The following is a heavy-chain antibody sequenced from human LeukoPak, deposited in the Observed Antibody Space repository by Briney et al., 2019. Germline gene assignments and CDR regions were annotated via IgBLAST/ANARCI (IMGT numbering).Heavy chain of an antibody. CDR2: FYNSGST. V-gene: IGHV4-4*07. Sequence: SETLSLTCTVSGGSISSHYWTWIRQPAGKGLEWIGRFYNSGSTNYNPSLKSRLTISVDTSKNQFSLKLSSVTAADTAVYYCARLTGYGRTGDYWGQGILVTVSS. CDR3: ARLTGYGRTGDY. CDR1: GGSISSHY. D-gene: IGHD5-18*01. J-gene: IGHJ4*02.